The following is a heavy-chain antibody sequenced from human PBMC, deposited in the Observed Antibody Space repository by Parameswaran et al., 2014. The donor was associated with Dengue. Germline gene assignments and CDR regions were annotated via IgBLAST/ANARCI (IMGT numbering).Heavy chain of an antibody. CDR3: AREGLRYYYYGMDV. D-gene: IGHD4-17*01. J-gene: IGHJ6*02. CDR2: MNPNSGNT. V-gene: IGHV1-8*01. Sequence: WVRQAPGQGLEWMGWMNPNSGNTGYAQKFQGRVTMTRNTSISTAYMELSSLRSEDTAVYYCAREGLRYYYYGMDVWGQGTTVTVSS.